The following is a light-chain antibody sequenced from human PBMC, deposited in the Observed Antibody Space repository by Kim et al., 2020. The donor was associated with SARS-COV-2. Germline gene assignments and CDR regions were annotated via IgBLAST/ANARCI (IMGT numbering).Light chain of an antibody. CDR1: RSNIGRDY. CDR3: SAWDDSLSGRL. V-gene: IGLV1-47*01. CDR2: KNN. J-gene: IGLJ2*01. Sequence: GQRVTLSCSGSRSNIGRDYVYWYQQLPGTAPKLLIYKNNQRPSGVPDRFSGSKSGTSASLAISGLRSEDEAYYYCSAWDDSLSGRLFGGGTMLTVL.